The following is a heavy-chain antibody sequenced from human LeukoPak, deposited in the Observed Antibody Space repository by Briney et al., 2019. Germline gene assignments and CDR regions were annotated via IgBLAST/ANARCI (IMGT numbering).Heavy chain of an antibody. D-gene: IGHD3-22*01. J-gene: IGHJ4*02. V-gene: IGHV4-4*09. Sequence: SETLSLTCTVSGASISGSYWNWVRQPPGRGLEWIEYVYSSGSTDYNPSLKSRVAISVDASKNQFSLKLTSVTAADTAVYYCANSYDSKIVPFDNWGQGALVTVSS. CDR2: VYSSGST. CDR1: GASISGSY. CDR3: ANSYDSKIVPFDN.